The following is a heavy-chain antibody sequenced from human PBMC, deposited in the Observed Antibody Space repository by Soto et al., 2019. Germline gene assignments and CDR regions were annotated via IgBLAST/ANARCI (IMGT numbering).Heavy chain of an antibody. V-gene: IGHV4-30-4*01. CDR1: GGSISSGDYY. J-gene: IGHJ4*02. Sequence: LSLTCTVSGGSISSGDYYWSWIRQPPGKGLEWIGYIYYSGSTYYNPSLKSRVTISVDTSKNQFSLKLSSVTAADTAVYYCARDRTHYDSSGYTTGTYWGQGTLVTVSS. D-gene: IGHD3-22*01. CDR2: IYYSGST. CDR3: ARDRTHYDSSGYTTGTY.